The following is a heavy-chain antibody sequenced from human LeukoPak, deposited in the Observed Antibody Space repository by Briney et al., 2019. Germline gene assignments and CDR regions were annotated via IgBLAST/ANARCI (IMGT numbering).Heavy chain of an antibody. V-gene: IGHV4-30-2*01. CDR2: INHSGST. CDR3: ARLALPMRSGGRDY. CDR1: GGSISSGGYS. Sequence: PSQTLSLTCAVSGGSISSGGYSWSWIRQPPGKGLEWIGEINHSGSTNYNPSLKSRVTISVDTSKNQFSLKLSSVTAADTAVYYCARLALPMRSGGRDYWGQGTLVTVSS. D-gene: IGHD6-19*01. J-gene: IGHJ4*02.